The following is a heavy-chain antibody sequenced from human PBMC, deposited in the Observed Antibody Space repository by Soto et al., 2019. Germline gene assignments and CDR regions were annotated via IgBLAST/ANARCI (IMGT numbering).Heavy chain of an antibody. J-gene: IGHJ4*02. V-gene: IGHV3-30*18. D-gene: IGHD6-19*01. Sequence: PGGSLRLSCTASEFSLSSSDMHWVRRAPGKGLEWLAVSSFDGTQQFYGDSVKGRFTVSRDISNNTLYLEMNSLRTEDTAVYYCAKQLRGSGWYPLDSWGQGTPVTVSS. CDR2: SSFDGTQQ. CDR1: EFSLSSSD. CDR3: AKQLRGSGWYPLDS.